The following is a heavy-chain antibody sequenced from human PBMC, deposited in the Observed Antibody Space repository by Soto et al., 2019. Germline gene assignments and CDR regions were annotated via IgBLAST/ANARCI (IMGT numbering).Heavy chain of an antibody. Sequence: QLLLQESGPGLVRPSEILSLTCTVSGGSIDNHICHWLRQPAGKGLERIGHMHSKGKTIYNPSLEGRATLSVDTAQKRFSLRLNYLTAADTALYYCAISTYNLFDSWGQGTLVTVSS. D-gene: IGHD1-1*01. V-gene: IGHV4-4*07. CDR1: GGSIDNHI. J-gene: IGHJ4*02. CDR3: AISTYNLFDS. CDR2: MHSKGKT.